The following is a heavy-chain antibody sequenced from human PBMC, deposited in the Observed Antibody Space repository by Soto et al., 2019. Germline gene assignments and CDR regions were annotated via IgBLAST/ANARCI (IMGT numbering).Heavy chain of an antibody. Sequence: ASVKVSCKASGYTFTSNGITWVRQAPEQGLEWMGWISAYNGNTNYAQKLQGRVTMTTDTSTSTAYMELRSLRSDDTAVYYCARDIQDDILTGYFPLLNYYYYYGMDVSGQGTTVTVPS. CDR1: GYTFTSNG. CDR3: ARDIQDDILTGYFPLLNYYYYYGMDV. J-gene: IGHJ6*02. D-gene: IGHD3-9*01. V-gene: IGHV1-18*04. CDR2: ISAYNGNT.